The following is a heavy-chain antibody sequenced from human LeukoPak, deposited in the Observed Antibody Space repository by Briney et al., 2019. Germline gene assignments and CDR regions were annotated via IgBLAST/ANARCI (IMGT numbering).Heavy chain of an antibody. D-gene: IGHD3-22*01. CDR2: IYYSGST. CDR1: GGSISSGDYY. J-gene: IGHJ4*02. CDR3: AREKRRDSSGYTYFDY. V-gene: IGHV4-30-4*02. Sequence: SDTLSLTCTVSGGSISSGDYYWSWIRQPPGKGLEWIGYIYYSGSTYYNPSLKSRVTISVDTSKNQFSLKLSSVTAADTAVYYCAREKRRDSSGYTYFDYWGQGTLVTVSS.